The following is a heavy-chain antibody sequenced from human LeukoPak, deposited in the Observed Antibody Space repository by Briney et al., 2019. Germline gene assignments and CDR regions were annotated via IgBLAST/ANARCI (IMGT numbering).Heavy chain of an antibody. J-gene: IGHJ4*02. V-gene: IGHV1-69*13. Sequence: GASVKVSCKASGGTFSSYAISWVRQAPGQGLGWMGGIIPIFGTANYAQKFQGRVTITADESTSTAYMELSSLRSEDTAVYYCARIYCSSTSCDPLYYFDYWGQGTLVTVSS. CDR3: ARIYCSSTSCDPLYYFDY. CDR1: GGTFSSYA. D-gene: IGHD2-2*01. CDR2: IIPIFGTA.